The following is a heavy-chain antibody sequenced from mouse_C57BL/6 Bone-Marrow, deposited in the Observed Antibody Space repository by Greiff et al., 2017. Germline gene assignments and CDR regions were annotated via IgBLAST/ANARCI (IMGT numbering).Heavy chain of an antibody. D-gene: IGHD1-1*01. CDR3: ARRVTTVVGDYCDS. CDR1: GYTFTSYG. CDR2: IYPRSGNT. J-gene: IGHJ2*01. V-gene: IGHV1-81*01. Sequence: QVQLQQSGAELARPGASVKLSCKASGYTFTSYGISWVKQRTGQGLEWIGEIYPRSGNTYYNEKFKGKATLTADKSSSTAYMELRSLTSEDSAVYFCARRVTTVVGDYCDSWGQGTTLTVSS.